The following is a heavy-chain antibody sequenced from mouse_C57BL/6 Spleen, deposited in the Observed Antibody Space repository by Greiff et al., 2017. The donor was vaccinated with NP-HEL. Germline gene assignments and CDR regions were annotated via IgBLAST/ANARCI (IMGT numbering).Heavy chain of an antibody. J-gene: IGHJ4*01. V-gene: IGHV1-26*01. CDR3: ARGRWLLSCYAMDY. Sequence: EVQLQQSGPELVKPGASVKISCKASGYTFTDYYMHWVKQSHGKSLEWIGDINPNNGGTSYNQKFKGKATLTVDKSSSTAYMELRSLTSENSAVYYCARGRWLLSCYAMDYWGQGTSVTVSS. CDR2: INPNNGGT. CDR1: GYTFTDYY. D-gene: IGHD2-3*01.